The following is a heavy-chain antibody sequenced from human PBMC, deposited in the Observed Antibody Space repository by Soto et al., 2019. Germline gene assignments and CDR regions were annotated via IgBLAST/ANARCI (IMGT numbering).Heavy chain of an antibody. V-gene: IGHV4-59*01. CDR3: ARVSNNWNALGPSYYFEY. D-gene: IGHD1-1*01. CDR2: IYYSGST. CDR1: GGSISSYY. Sequence: SETLSLTCTVSGGSISSYYWSWIRQPPGKGLEWIGYIYYSGSTNYNPSLKSRVTISVDTSKNQFSLKLSSVTAADTAVYYCARVSNNWNALGPSYYFEYWGQGTLLTVSS. J-gene: IGHJ4*02.